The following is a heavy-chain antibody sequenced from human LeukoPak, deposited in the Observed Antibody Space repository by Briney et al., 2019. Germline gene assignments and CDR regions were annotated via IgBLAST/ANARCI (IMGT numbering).Heavy chain of an antibody. V-gene: IGHV3-7*05. CDR2: IKQDGSEK. CDR1: GFTFSSYW. D-gene: IGHD3-3*01. J-gene: IGHJ6*02. CDR3: ARERPYDFWSGYTIGMDV. Sequence: GGSLRLSCAASGFTFSSYWMSWVRQAPREGLEWVASIKQDGSEKYYVDSVKGRFTISRDNAKNSLYLQMNSLRAEDTAVYYCARERPYDFWSGYTIGMDVWGQGTTVTVYS.